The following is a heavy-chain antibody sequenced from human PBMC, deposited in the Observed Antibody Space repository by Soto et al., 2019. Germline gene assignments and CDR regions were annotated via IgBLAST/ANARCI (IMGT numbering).Heavy chain of an antibody. J-gene: IGHJ4*02. CDR1: GGSVNSDNYY. Sequence: SETLSLTCTVSGGSVNSDNYYWSWIRQPPGRGLDWIGYIYHTGSTNYNPSLNSRVTISVDTSRNQFSLKLNSVTAADAAVYYCAREFSNSPEAFDSWGQGTLVTVSS. CDR3: AREFSNSPEAFDS. D-gene: IGHD6-6*01. V-gene: IGHV4-61*01. CDR2: IYHTGST.